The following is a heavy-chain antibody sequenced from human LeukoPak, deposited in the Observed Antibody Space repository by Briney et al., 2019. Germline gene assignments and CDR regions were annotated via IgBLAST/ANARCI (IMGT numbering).Heavy chain of an antibody. CDR3: ARGAPRGSGSKLKYYFDY. V-gene: IGHV3-13*04. D-gene: IGHD3-10*01. J-gene: IGHJ4*02. CDR1: GFTFSSYD. Sequence: PGGSLRLSCAASGFTFSSYDMHWVRQASGKGLEWVSAIGTAGDTNYPGSVKGRFTISRENANNFLYLQMNSLRAGDTAVYYCARGAPRGSGSKLKYYFDYWGQGTLVTVSS. CDR2: IGTAGDT.